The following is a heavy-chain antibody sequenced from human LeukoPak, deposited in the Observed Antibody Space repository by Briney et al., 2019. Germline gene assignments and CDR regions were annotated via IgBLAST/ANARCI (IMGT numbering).Heavy chain of an antibody. CDR2: MSPNSGNT. J-gene: IGHJ4*02. V-gene: IGHV1-8*01. Sequence: ASVKVSCTASGYTFTSYDINWVRQDAGQGLEWMGWMSPNSGNTGYAQKFQGRVTITRSTSISTAYMELSGLRSEDTAVYYCARIPPGGSSPPDFWGQGTLVTVSS. D-gene: IGHD2-2*01. CDR1: GYTFTSYD. CDR3: ARIPPGGSSPPDF.